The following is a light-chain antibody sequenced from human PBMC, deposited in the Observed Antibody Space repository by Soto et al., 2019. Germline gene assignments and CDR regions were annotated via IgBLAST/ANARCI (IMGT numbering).Light chain of an antibody. J-gene: IGLJ2*01. Sequence: QSVLTQPASVSGSPGQSITISCTGTSSDVGSYNLVSWYQQHPGKAPKLMIYEGSKRPSGVSNRFSGSKSGNTASLTISGLRAEDEADYYCCSYAGSSTFVVFGGGTKLT. CDR2: EGS. CDR3: CSYAGSSTFVV. CDR1: SSDVGSYNL. V-gene: IGLV2-23*03.